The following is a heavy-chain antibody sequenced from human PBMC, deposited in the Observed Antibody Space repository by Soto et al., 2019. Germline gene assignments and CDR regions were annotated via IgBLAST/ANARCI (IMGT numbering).Heavy chain of an antibody. CDR3: AVGGNYLSMDV. D-gene: IGHD4-4*01. CDR2: INPDGGGT. J-gene: IGHJ6*02. Sequence: QVQLVQSGAEVKKPGASVNVSCKASGYTFTSYYMHLVRLAPGQGLEWMGIINPDGGGTSYAQQFQGRVIMTRDTSTSTVYMEMSSLRSEETAVYYCAVGGNYLSMDVWGQGTTVTVSS. V-gene: IGHV1-46*01. CDR1: GYTFTSYY.